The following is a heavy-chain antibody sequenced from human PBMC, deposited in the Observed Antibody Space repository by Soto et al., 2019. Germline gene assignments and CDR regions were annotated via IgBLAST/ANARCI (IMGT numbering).Heavy chain of an antibody. CDR1: GVSISSSHW. CDR2: MHHSGAT. CDR3: ARGYYDRSVYYLDP. Sequence: SETLSLTCAVSGVSISSSHWWTWVRQPPEKGLQWIGEMHHSGATNYNPSLKSRMTTSVDKAKNQFSLQLTSVTAADTAVYYCARGYYDRSVYYLDPWGQGILVTVSS. V-gene: IGHV4-4*02. J-gene: IGHJ5*02. D-gene: IGHD3-22*01.